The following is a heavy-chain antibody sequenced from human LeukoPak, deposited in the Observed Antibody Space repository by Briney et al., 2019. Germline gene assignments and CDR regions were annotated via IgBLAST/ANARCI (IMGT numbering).Heavy chain of an antibody. V-gene: IGHV4-34*01. CDR1: GGSFSGYY. CDR2: INHSGST. Sequence: SETLSLTCAVYGGSFSGYYWSWIRQPPGKGLEWVGEINHSGSTNYNPSLKSRVTISVDTSKNQFSLKLSSVTAADTAVYYCARAKKRGAVAGTVYYGMDVWGKGTTVTVPS. J-gene: IGHJ6*04. D-gene: IGHD6-19*01. CDR3: ARAKKRGAVAGTVYYGMDV.